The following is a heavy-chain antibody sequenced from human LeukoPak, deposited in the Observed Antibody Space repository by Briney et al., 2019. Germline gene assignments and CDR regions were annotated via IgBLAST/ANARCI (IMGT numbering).Heavy chain of an antibody. CDR1: GYTLTELS. Sequence: ASVNVSCKVSGYTLTELSMHWGRQAPGKGLEWMGGFDPEDGETIHAQKFQGRVTMTEDTSTDTAYMELSSLRSEDTAVYYCATGSSWTDDAFDIWGQGTMVTVSS. CDR2: FDPEDGET. V-gene: IGHV1-24*01. J-gene: IGHJ3*02. CDR3: ATGSSWTDDAFDI. D-gene: IGHD6-13*01.